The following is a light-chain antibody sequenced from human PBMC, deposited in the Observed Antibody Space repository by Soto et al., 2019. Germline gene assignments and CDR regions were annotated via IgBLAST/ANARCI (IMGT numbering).Light chain of an antibody. J-gene: IGKJ4*01. CDR2: DAS. V-gene: IGKV3-11*01. CDR3: QQRSNWPLT. Sequence: EIVLTQSPATLSFSPGERATLSCRSSQSVSSYLAWYQQKPGQAPRLLIYDASNRATRIPARFSGSGSGTDFTLTISSLEPEDFAVYYCQQRSNWPLTFGGGTKVEIK. CDR1: QSVSSY.